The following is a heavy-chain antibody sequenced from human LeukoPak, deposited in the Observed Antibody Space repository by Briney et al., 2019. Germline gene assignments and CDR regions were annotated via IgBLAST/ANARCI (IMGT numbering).Heavy chain of an antibody. V-gene: IGHV4-61*02. CDR1: GGSISSGSYY. CDR2: IYTSGST. D-gene: IGHD3-22*01. Sequence: SETLSLTCTVSGGSISSGSYYWSWIRQPAGKGLEWIGRIYTSGSTNYNPSLKSRVTISVDTSKHQFSLKLSSVTAADTAVYYCAREPGTVVVIINDAFDIWGQGTMVTVSS. CDR3: AREPGTVVVIINDAFDI. J-gene: IGHJ3*02.